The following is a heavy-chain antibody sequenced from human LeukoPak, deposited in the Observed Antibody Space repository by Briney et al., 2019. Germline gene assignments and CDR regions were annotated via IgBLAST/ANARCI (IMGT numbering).Heavy chain of an antibody. Sequence: ASVKVSCKASGYTFTSYGISWVRQAPGQGLEWMGWISAYNGNTNYAQKLQGRVTMTTDTSTSTAYMELSSLRSEDTAVYYCAVRGVTACLDPWGQGTLVTVSS. J-gene: IGHJ5*02. CDR2: ISAYNGNT. V-gene: IGHV1-18*01. CDR1: GYTFTSYG. CDR3: AVRGVTACLDP. D-gene: IGHD3-10*01.